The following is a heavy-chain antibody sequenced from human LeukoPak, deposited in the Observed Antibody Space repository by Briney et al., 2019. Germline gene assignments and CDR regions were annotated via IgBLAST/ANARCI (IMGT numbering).Heavy chain of an antibody. CDR1: GFTVSSNY. V-gene: IGHV3-66*04. CDR3: ARQLFISTSFYYIFDF. D-gene: IGHD2/OR15-2a*01. Sequence: PGGSLRLSCAASGFTVSSNYISWVCQAPGKGLEWVSVIHSDDSTYYADSVKDRFTISRDNSRNTLYLQMNSLRAEDTAVYYCARQLFISTSFYYIFDFWGQGTLVTVSS. CDR2: IHSDDST. J-gene: IGHJ4*02.